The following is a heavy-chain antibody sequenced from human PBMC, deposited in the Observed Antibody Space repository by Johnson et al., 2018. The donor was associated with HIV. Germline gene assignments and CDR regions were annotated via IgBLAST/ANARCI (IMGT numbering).Heavy chain of an antibody. V-gene: IGHV3-30*02. D-gene: IGHD3-22*01. J-gene: IGHJ3*02. CDR2: IRNDGSNK. Sequence: QVQLVESGGGVVQPGGSLRLSCEASRFTFSSYGMHWVRQAPGKGLEWVAFIRNDGSNKNYGDSVKGRFTISRDNSKNTLYLQMNSLRAEDTALYYCSKVRLAYYEDAFDIWGQGTMVTVSS. CDR1: RFTFSSYG. CDR3: SKVRLAYYEDAFDI.